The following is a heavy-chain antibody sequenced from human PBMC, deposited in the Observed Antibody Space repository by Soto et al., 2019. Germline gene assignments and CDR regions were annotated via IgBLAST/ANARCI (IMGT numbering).Heavy chain of an antibody. V-gene: IGHV3-30*18. D-gene: IGHD4-17*01. CDR2: ISYDGSNK. CDR1: GFTFSSYG. Sequence: QVQLVESGGGVVQPGRSLRLSCAASGFTFSSYGMHWVRQAPGKGLEWVAVISYDGSNKYYADSVKGRFTISRDNSKNTLYLQMNSLRAEDTAVYYCAKVARSDYGDYEDAFDIWGQGTMVTVSS. J-gene: IGHJ3*02. CDR3: AKVARSDYGDYEDAFDI.